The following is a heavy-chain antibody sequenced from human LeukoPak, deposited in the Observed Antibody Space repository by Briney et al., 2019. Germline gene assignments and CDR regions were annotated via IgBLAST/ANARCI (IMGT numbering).Heavy chain of an antibody. J-gene: IGHJ4*02. D-gene: IGHD3-22*01. CDR2: ISAYNAYT. Sequence: GASVKVSCKASGYTFTSYGITWVRQAPGQGLEWMGWISAYNAYTYYAQKLQGRVTMTTDTSTSTAYMELRSLRSDDTAVYYCARDVLHRIHYDNSAYYPGSSYWGQGTLVTVSS. CDR1: GYTFTSYG. V-gene: IGHV1-18*01. CDR3: ARDVLHRIHYDNSAYYPGSSY.